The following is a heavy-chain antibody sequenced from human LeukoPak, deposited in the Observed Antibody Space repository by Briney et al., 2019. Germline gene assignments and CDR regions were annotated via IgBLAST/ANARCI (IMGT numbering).Heavy chain of an antibody. Sequence: GGSLRLSCAASGFTFRDYSMNWFRQAPGKGLEWVSSMSTSLNCIYYADSVKGRFTISRDDAKNLLYLEMNSLRAEDTVVYYCARSRGPPTYFDYWGQGTLVTVSS. V-gene: IGHV3-21*06. CDR1: GFTFRDYS. D-gene: IGHD6-25*01. CDR3: ARSRGPPTYFDY. J-gene: IGHJ4*02. CDR2: MSTSLNCI.